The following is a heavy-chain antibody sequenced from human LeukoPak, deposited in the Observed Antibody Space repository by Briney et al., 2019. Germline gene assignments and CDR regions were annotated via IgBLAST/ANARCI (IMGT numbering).Heavy chain of an antibody. CDR1: GGSISSGSYY. Sequence: SETLSLTCTVSGGSISSGSYYWSWIRQPAGKGLEWIGRIYTSGSTNYNPSLKSRVTISVDTSKNQFSPKLSSVTAADTAVYYCARNDYDSSGYYSDYWGQGTLVTVSS. J-gene: IGHJ4*02. V-gene: IGHV4-61*02. D-gene: IGHD3-22*01. CDR3: ARNDYDSSGYYSDY. CDR2: IYTSGST.